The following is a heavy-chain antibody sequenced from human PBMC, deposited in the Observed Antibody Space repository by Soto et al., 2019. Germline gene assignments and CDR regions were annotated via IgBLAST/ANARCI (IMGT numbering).Heavy chain of an antibody. V-gene: IGHV1-3*01. CDR2: INAGSGNT. J-gene: IGHJ3*02. Sequence: QAQLVQTGAEMKKPGASVKVSCKATGYTFSAYTMNWVRQAPGQSLEWMGWINAGSGNTKYSQNFKGRVSITRDTSASKVYMGLTGLTSEDTAVYYWERDTETLGPRANDALDIWGQGTMVTVSS. D-gene: IGHD3-3*02. CDR1: GYTFSAYT. CDR3: ERDTETLGPRANDALDI.